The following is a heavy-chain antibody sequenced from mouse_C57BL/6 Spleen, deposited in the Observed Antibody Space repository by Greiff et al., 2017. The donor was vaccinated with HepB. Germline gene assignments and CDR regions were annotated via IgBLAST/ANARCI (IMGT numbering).Heavy chain of an antibody. V-gene: IGHV1-54*01. CDR1: GYAFTNYL. Sequence: QVQLQQSGAELVRPGTSVKVSCKASGYAFTNYLIEWVKQRPGQGLEWIGVINPGSGGTNYNEKFKGKATLTADKSSSTAYMQLSSLTSEDSAVYFGARSSFITTVVAPFDYWGQGTTLTVSS. D-gene: IGHD1-1*01. J-gene: IGHJ2*01. CDR3: ARSSFITTVVAPFDY. CDR2: INPGSGGT.